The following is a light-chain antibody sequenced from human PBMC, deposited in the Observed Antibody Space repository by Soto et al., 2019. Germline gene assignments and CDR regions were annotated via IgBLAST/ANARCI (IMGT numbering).Light chain of an antibody. CDR3: QQYDSSPRT. J-gene: IGKJ1*01. CDR1: QSFTSTS. Sequence: EIVLTQSPGTLSLSPGERATLSCRASQSFTSTSLAWYQQKPGQAPRLLISGASRRAAGIPDRFSGSGSGTDFTLTISRLESEDIEVYYCQQYDSSPRTFGQGTRVEIK. CDR2: GAS. V-gene: IGKV3-20*01.